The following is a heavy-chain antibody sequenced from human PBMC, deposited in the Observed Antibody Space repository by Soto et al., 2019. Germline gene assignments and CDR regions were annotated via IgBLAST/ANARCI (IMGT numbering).Heavy chain of an antibody. CDR2: ISYDGSNK. CDR3: ARGTTTSAFSAMYG. J-gene: IGHJ6*02. CDR1: GFTFSNNA. D-gene: IGHD1-1*01. V-gene: IGHV3-30-3*01. Sequence: QVQLVESGGGVVQPGRSLRLSCAASGFTFSNNAMDWVRQAPGKGLEWVAVISYDGSNKYIAESVKGRFTISRDNSKTTLFLQMNSLRAEDTAVYYCARGTTTSAFSAMYGWGQGTTVTVSS.